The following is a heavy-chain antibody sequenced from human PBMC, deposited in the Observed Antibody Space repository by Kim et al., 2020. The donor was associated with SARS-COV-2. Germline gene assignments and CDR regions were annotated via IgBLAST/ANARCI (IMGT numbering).Heavy chain of an antibody. CDR2: IYYSGST. D-gene: IGHD3-10*01. V-gene: IGHV4-39*01. J-gene: IGHJ4*02. CDR3: ARRVGPPNMVRGDDPCDS. CDR1: GGSISSSSYY. Sequence: SETLSLTCTVSGGSISSSSYYWGWIRQPPGKGLEWIGSIYYSGSTYYNPSLKSRVTISVDTSKNQFSLKLSSVTAADTAVYYCARRVGPPNMVRGDDPCDSWGQGTLVTVSS.